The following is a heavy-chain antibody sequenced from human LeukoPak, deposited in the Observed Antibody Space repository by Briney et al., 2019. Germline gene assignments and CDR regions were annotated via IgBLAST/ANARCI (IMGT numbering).Heavy chain of an antibody. CDR2: IDEDGTET. V-gene: IGHV3-74*03. Sequence: PGGSLRLSCVASGFTSGNYWMHWVRQAPGKGPEWVSRIDEDGTETQYAGSVKGRFTISRDNAKNTLYLQMNSLRGEDTAVYYCARGMLSSAGYHSYYYMDVWGKGAMVTVSS. CDR3: ARGMLSSAGYHSYYYMDV. CDR1: GFTSGNYW. D-gene: IGHD3-3*01. J-gene: IGHJ6*03.